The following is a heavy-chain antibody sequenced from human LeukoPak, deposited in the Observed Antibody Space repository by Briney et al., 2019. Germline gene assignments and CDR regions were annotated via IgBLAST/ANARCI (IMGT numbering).Heavy chain of an antibody. Sequence: GGSLRLSCAASGFTFSSYGMHWVRQAPGKGLEWVAFIRYDGSNKYYADSVKGRFTISRDNSKNTLYLQMNSLRAEDTAVYYCARDSSGWYPPQREEPVWGQGTLVTVSS. V-gene: IGHV3-30*02. CDR3: ARDSSGWYPPQREEPV. CDR1: GFTFSSYG. D-gene: IGHD6-19*01. J-gene: IGHJ4*02. CDR2: IRYDGSNK.